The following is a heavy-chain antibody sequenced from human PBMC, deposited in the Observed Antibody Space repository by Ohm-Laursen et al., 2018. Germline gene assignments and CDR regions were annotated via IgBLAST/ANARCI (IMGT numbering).Heavy chain of an antibody. D-gene: IGHD1-26*01. CDR2: VVWDDDI. Sequence: PTQTLTLTCTFSGFSLSTSGMCVSWIRQPPGKALEWLARVVWDDDIYYSTSLKTRLTISKDTSKNQVVLTMTNMDPVDTATYYCARTNPNGSYEGGTFYYCMDVWGQGTTVTVSS. CDR1: GFSLSTSGMC. V-gene: IGHV2-70*11. CDR3: ARTNPNGSYEGGTFYYCMDV. J-gene: IGHJ6*02.